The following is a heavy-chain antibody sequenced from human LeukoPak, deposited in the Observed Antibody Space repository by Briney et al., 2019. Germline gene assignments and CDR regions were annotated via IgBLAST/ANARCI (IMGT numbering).Heavy chain of an antibody. J-gene: IGHJ6*03. CDR3: ARLGYCSSTSQGGCYYMDV. CDR1: GGSISSGSYY. D-gene: IGHD2-2*01. V-gene: IGHV4-30-4*08. Sequence: SETLSLTCTVSGGSISSGSYYWSWIRQPPGKGLEWIGYIYYSGSTYYNPSLKSRVTISVDTSKNQFSLKLSSVTAADTAVYYCARLGYCSSTSQGGCYYMDVWGKGTTVTVSS. CDR2: IYYSGST.